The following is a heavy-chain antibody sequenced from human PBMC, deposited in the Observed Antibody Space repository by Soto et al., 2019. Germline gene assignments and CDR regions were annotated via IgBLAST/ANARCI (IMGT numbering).Heavy chain of an antibody. CDR2: VSYDGSNK. J-gene: IGHJ4*02. Sequence: PGGSLGLSCAASGFSFNTYAMHWVRQAPGKGLEWVAVVSYDGSNKYYADSVKGRFTISRDNSKNTLYLQMNSLRAEDTAVYYCARVSRAMIVVVITVSFDSWGQGTLVTV. V-gene: IGHV3-30-3*01. CDR1: GFSFNTYA. CDR3: ARVSRAMIVVVITVSFDS. D-gene: IGHD3-22*01.